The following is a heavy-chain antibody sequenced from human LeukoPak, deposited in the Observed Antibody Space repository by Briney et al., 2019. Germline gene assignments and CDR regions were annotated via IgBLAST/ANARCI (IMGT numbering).Heavy chain of an antibody. J-gene: IGHJ4*02. CDR1: GSTFTTYY. V-gene: IGHV1-46*01. Sequence: ASVKVSCNASGSTFTTYYMHWVRQAPGQGVEWMGIINPSGGSTIYAQKFQGRLTMPRDPSTSTVYMELRSLRSDDTAVYYCARVGDSSSWYYWGQGTLVTVSS. CDR3: ARVGDSSSWYY. D-gene: IGHD6-13*01. CDR2: INPSGGST.